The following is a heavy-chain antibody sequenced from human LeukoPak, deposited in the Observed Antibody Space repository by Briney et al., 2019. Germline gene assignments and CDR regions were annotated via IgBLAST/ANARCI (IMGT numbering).Heavy chain of an antibody. J-gene: IGHJ4*02. V-gene: IGHV3-23*01. CDR2: ISGSGGST. Sequence: GSLRLSCAASGFTFSSYAMSWVRQAPGKGLEWVSAISGSGGSTYYADSVKGRFNISGDNSKNTLYLQMNSLRAEDTAVYYCAKQSICGGSSCYSSYFDYWGQGTLVTVSS. CDR3: AKQSICGGSSCYSSYFDY. D-gene: IGHD2-15*01. CDR1: GFTFSSYA.